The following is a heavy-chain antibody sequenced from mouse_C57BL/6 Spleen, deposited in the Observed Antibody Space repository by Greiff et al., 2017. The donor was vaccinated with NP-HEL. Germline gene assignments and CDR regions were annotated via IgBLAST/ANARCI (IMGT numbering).Heavy chain of an antibody. CDR1: GFTFSSYG. V-gene: IGHV5-6*01. CDR2: ISSGGSYT. Sequence: EVKLMESGGDLVKPGGSLKLSCAASGFTFSSYGMSWVRQTPDKRLEWVATISSGGSYTYYPDSVKGRFTISRDNAKNTLYLQMSSLKSEDTAMYYCARQEYYGSSYGYFDVWGTGTTVTVSS. CDR3: ARQEYYGSSYGYFDV. D-gene: IGHD1-1*01. J-gene: IGHJ1*03.